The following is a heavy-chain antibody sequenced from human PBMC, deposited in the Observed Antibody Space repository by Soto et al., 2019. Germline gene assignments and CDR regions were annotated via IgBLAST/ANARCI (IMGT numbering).Heavy chain of an antibody. CDR3: ARASNKRGNSYGPDY. D-gene: IGHD5-18*01. Sequence: SETLSLTCTVSGGSISSSSYYWGWIRQPPGKGLEWIGSISSSGSTYYKPSLKSRVAMSVDTSKNQFSIKLTSVTAADTAVYYCARASNKRGNSYGPDYWGQGTLVTVSS. J-gene: IGHJ4*02. CDR1: GGSISSSSYY. CDR2: ISSSGST. V-gene: IGHV4-39*01.